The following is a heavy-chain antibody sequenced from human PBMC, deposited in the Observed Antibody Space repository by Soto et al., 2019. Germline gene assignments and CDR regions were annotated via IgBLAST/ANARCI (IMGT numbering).Heavy chain of an antibody. CDR3: AKKDCGGDCYSYYYYGMDV. J-gene: IGHJ6*02. D-gene: IGHD2-21*02. CDR1: GFTFSSYA. Sequence: GGSLRLSYAASGFTFSSYAMSWVRQAPGKGLEWVSAISGSGGSTYYADSVKGRFTISRDNSKNTLYLQMNSLRAEDTAVYYCAKKDCGGDCYSYYYYGMDVWGQGTTVTVSS. CDR2: ISGSGGST. V-gene: IGHV3-23*01.